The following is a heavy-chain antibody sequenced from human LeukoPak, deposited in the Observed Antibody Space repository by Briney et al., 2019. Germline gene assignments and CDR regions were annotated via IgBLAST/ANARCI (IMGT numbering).Heavy chain of an antibody. CDR1: GFTFSSYS. CDR3: ARAGLRDYFDY. D-gene: IGHD5-12*01. CDR2: ISSSSSYI. Sequence: GGSLRLSCAASGFTFSSYSMNWVRQAPGKGLEWVSSISSSSSYIYYADSVKGRFTISRDNAKNSLYLQMSSLRAEDTAVYYCARAGLRDYFDYWGQGTLVTVSS. V-gene: IGHV3-21*01. J-gene: IGHJ4*02.